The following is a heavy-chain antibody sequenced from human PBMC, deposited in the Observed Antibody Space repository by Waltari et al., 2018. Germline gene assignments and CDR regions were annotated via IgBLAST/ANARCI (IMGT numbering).Heavy chain of an antibody. CDR2: SNPNRGGT. CDR3: ARDQGSGSYYTPDY. V-gene: IGHV1-2*02. Sequence: QVQLVQSGAEVKKPGASVKVSCKASGYTFTGYYMHWVRQAPGQGLEWMGWSNPNRGGTNYAKKFQGRVTMTRDTSISTAYMERSRLRSDDTAVYYCARDQGSGSYYTPDYWGQGTLVTVSS. J-gene: IGHJ4*02. CDR1: GYTFTGYY. D-gene: IGHD3-10*01.